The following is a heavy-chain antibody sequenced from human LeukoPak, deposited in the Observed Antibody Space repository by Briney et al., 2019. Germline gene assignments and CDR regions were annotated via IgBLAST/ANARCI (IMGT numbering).Heavy chain of an antibody. J-gene: IGHJ4*02. Sequence: SETLSLTCAVSGYSISSGYYWGWIRQPPGKGLEWIGSIYHSGSTYYNPSLKSRVTISVDTSKSQFSLKLSSVTAADTAVYYCARSNYGYPDYWDQGTLVTVSS. CDR3: ARSNYGYPDY. CDR1: GYSISSGYY. D-gene: IGHD5-18*01. CDR2: IYHSGST. V-gene: IGHV4-38-2*01.